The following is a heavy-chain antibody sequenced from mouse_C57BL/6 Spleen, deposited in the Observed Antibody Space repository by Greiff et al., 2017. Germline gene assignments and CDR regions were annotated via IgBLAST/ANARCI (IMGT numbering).Heavy chain of an antibody. D-gene: IGHD2-4*01. CDR1: GYTFTDYE. Sequence: SGAELVRPGASVTLSCKASGYTFTDYEMHWVKQTPVHGLEWIGAIDPETGGTAYNQKFKGKAILTADKSSSTAYMELRSLTSEDSAVYYCTRQRIYYDYDGEGFDYWGQGTTLTVSS. J-gene: IGHJ2*01. CDR3: TRQRIYYDYDGEGFDY. V-gene: IGHV1-15*01. CDR2: IDPETGGT.